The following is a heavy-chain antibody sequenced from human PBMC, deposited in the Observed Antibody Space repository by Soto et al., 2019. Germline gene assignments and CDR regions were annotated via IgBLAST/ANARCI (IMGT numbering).Heavy chain of an antibody. V-gene: IGHV3-30-3*01. CDR2: ISYDGSNK. Sequence: PGGSLRLSCAASGFTFSSYAMHWVRQAPGKGLEWVAVISYDGSNKYYADSVKGRFTISRDNSKNTLYLQMNSLRAEDTAVYYCARANIAVAPYNWFDPWGQGTLVTVSS. CDR1: GFTFSSYA. CDR3: ARANIAVAPYNWFDP. D-gene: IGHD6-19*01. J-gene: IGHJ5*02.